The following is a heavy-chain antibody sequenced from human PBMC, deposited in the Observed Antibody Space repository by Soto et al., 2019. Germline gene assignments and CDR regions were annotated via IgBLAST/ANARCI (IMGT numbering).Heavy chain of an antibody. Sequence: QITLKESGPTLVKPTQTLTLTCTFSGFSLTTSGVAVGWIRQSPGKALEWLALIYWNDDKRYSPSLNNRLTIAQENSKNQVVLTMTNMDPVEKAKYYCAHGVFTIYYAIDVWGQGTTVTVSS. CDR3: AHGVFTIYYAIDV. J-gene: IGHJ6*02. CDR1: GFSLTTSGVA. CDR2: IYWNDDK. D-gene: IGHD3-3*01. V-gene: IGHV2-5*01.